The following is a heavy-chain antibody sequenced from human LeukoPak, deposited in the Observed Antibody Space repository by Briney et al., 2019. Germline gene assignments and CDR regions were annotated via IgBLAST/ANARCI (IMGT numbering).Heavy chain of an antibody. D-gene: IGHD3-3*01. Sequence: GESLKISCKGSGYSFTSYWISWVRQMPGKGLEWMGRIDPSDSYTNYSPSFQGHVTISADKFISTAYLQWSSLKASDTAMYYCARGPRPRDLDFDYWGQGTLVTVSS. J-gene: IGHJ4*02. CDR3: ARGPRPRDLDFDY. V-gene: IGHV5-10-1*01. CDR1: GYSFTSYW. CDR2: IDPSDSYT.